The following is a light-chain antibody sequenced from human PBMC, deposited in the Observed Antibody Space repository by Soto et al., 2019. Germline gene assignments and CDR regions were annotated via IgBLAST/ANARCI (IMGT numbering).Light chain of an antibody. CDR1: QTVSGNY. CDR3: QPYTPAPWT. Sequence: EIVLTQSAGTLSLSPGDRATLSCRASQTVSGNYLAWFQQRPGQATRLLIYAASTRADGVPDRFSDSGSGTDFSLTLNRLEPEDFAVYYCQPYTPAPWTLDQGTKVEIK. V-gene: IGKV3-20*01. CDR2: AAS. J-gene: IGKJ1*01.